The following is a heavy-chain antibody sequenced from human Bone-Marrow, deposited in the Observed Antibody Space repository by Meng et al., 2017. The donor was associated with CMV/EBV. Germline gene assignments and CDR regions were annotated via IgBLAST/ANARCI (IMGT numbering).Heavy chain of an antibody. D-gene: IGHD6-6*01. CDR1: GFIFSDYG. Sequence: GESLKISCAASGFIFSDYGMHWVRQAPGKGLEWVSAISGSGGSTYYADSVKGRFTISRDNAKNTLYLQMNSLRAEDTAVYFCAREYSSYYYYYYGMDVWGQGTTVTVSS. J-gene: IGHJ6*02. CDR2: ISGSGGST. V-gene: IGHV3-23*01. CDR3: AREYSSYYYYYYGMDV.